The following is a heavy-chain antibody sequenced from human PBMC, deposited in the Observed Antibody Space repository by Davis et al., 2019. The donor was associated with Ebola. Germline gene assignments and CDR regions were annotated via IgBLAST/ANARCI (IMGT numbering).Heavy chain of an antibody. CDR3: ARVPPWGVNGGMDV. CDR2: ISYDGSNK. J-gene: IGHJ6*02. D-gene: IGHD3-10*01. Sequence: GESLKISCAASGFTFSSYGMHWVRRAPGKGLEWVAVISYDGSNKYYADSAKGRFTISRDNSKNTLYLQMNSLRAEDTAVYYCARVPPWGVNGGMDVWGQGTTVTVSS. CDR1: GFTFSSYG. V-gene: IGHV3-30*03.